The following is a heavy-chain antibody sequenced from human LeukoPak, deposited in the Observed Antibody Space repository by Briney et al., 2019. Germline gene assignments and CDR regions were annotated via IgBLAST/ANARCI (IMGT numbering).Heavy chain of an antibody. CDR1: GFTFGDYT. CDR2: IRSKAYGGTA. J-gene: IGHJ4*02. CDR3: TRDQTPYY. V-gene: IGHV3-49*04. Sequence: GGSLRLSCSASGFTFGDYTMSWVRQAPGKGLEWVGFIRSKAYGGTAEYAASVKGRFIISRDDSKSIAYLQMNSLKTEDTAVYYCTRDQTPYYWGQGTLVTVSS.